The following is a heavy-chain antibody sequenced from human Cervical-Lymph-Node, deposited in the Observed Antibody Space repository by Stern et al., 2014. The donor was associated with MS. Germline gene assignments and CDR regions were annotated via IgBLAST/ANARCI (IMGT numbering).Heavy chain of an antibody. V-gene: IGHV1-2*06. J-gene: IGHJ4*02. D-gene: IGHD7-27*01. CDR1: GYTFTGYY. CDR2: INPNNGGT. Sequence: VQLEESGAEVKKPGASVKVSCKASGYTFTGYYMHWVRQAPGQGLEWMGRINPNNGGTTYAQKFQGRVTVTRDTSISTAYMELSRLGSDDTAVYYCARDLNWGLPYWGQGTLVTVSS. CDR3: ARDLNWGLPY.